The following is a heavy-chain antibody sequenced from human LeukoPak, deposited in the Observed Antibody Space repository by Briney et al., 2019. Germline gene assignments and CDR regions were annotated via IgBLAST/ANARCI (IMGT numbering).Heavy chain of an antibody. CDR2: IWYDGSNK. D-gene: IGHD1-26*01. J-gene: IGHJ3*02. V-gene: IGHV3-33*06. CDR1: GFTFSTYG. CDR3: AKGDSGSYGALDI. Sequence: GGSLRLSCAASGFTFSTYGMHWVRQAPGKGLEWVAVIWYDGSNKYHADSVKGRVAISRDNSKNTLYLQMNSLRVEDTAVYYCAKGDSGSYGALDIWGQGTMVTVSS.